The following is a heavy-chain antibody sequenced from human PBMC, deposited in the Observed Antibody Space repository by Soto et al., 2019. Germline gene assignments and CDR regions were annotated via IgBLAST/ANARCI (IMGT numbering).Heavy chain of an antibody. Sequence: GWSLRLCCAASGFTFSSYGMTWVRQAPGKGLEWVSFSSATGAGTYFADSVKGRFTISRDNSKNTLYLQMSSLRADDTAVYYCAKDRRTGGNYGFYSDFWGQGALVTVST. D-gene: IGHD1-7*01. J-gene: IGHJ4*02. CDR2: SSATGAGT. CDR1: GFTFSSYG. V-gene: IGHV3-23*01. CDR3: AKDRRTGGNYGFYSDF.